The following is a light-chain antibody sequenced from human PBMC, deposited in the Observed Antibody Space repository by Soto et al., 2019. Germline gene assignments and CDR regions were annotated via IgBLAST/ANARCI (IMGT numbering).Light chain of an antibody. V-gene: IGKV1-6*01. CDR3: LQDYNYPLA. J-gene: IGKJ4*01. CDR2: AAS. CDR1: QDIRND. Sequence: ATQMTQSPPSLSASVGDRITITCRASQDIRNDLGWDQQKPGEAPKLLMYAASRLQSGVPSRFSGSGSGTDFTLTISTLQPEDFATYYCLQDYNYPLAFGGGTKVEIK.